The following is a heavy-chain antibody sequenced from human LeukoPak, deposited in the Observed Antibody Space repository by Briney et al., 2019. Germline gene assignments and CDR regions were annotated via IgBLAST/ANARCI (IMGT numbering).Heavy chain of an antibody. CDR2: INSDGSSI. V-gene: IGHV3-74*01. D-gene: IGHD5-12*01. CDR3: TRGASGYGNFDY. Sequence: GGSLRLSCAASGFSVGGYWMHWVRQGPGMGLVWVSRINSDGSSISYADSVKGRFSISRDNAKNTLYLQMNSLRAEDMAVYYCTRGASGYGNFDYWGQGTLVTVSS. J-gene: IGHJ4*02. CDR1: GFSVGGYW.